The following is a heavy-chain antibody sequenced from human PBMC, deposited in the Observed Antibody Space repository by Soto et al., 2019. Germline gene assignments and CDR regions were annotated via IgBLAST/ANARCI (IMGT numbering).Heavy chain of an antibody. V-gene: IGHV3-9*01. CDR2: INWNSGSI. J-gene: IGHJ1*01. D-gene: IGHD6-13*01. CDR3: VKDESINWYSGHFRH. Sequence: RQAPGKGLEWVSGINWNSGSIGYGDSVKGRFAISRDNAKNSLHLQMNSLSAEDTAFYYCVKDESINWYSGHFRHWGQGTLVTVSS.